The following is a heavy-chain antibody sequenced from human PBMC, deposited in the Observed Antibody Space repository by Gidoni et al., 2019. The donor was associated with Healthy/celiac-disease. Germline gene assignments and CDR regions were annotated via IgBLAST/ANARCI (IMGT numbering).Heavy chain of an antibody. Sequence: VQLVESGGVVVQPGGSLRLSCAASGFTFDDYTMHWVRQAPGKGLEWCSLISWDGGSTYYADSGKGRFTISRDNSKNSLYLQMNSLTTEDTALYYCAKDKELMGYAWGAFDIWGHGTMVTVSS. J-gene: IGHJ3*02. V-gene: IGHV3-43*01. CDR1: GFTFDDYT. D-gene: IGHD2-8*01. CDR2: ISWDGGST. CDR3: AKDKELMGYAWGAFDI.